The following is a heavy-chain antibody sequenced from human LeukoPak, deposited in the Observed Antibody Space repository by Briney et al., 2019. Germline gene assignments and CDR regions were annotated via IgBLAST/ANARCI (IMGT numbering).Heavy chain of an antibody. CDR2: VNRDGSET. D-gene: IGHD2-8*01. CDR3: ARNNAMDV. V-gene: IGHV3-7*03. J-gene: IGHJ6*02. CDR1: GFALSGHW. Sequence: GGSLRLSCAASGFALSGHWTTWVRQVPGRGPEWVANVNRDGSETYYLDSVKGRFTISKDNAKNSLYLQMNSLRAEDTALYHCARNNAMDVWGQGTTVIVSS.